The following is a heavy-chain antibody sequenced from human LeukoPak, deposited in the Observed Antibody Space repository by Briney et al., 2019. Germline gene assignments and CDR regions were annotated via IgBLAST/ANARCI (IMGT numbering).Heavy chain of an antibody. D-gene: IGHD6-13*01. V-gene: IGHV4-4*07. CDR1: GGSISSYY. Sequence: SETLSLTCTVSGGSISSYYWSWIRQPARKGLEWIGRIYTSGSTNYNPSLKSRVTISVDKSKNQFSLKLSSVTAADTAVYYCVRGYSSSWYSDYWGQGTLVTVSS. CDR2: IYTSGST. CDR3: VRGYSSSWYSDY. J-gene: IGHJ4*02.